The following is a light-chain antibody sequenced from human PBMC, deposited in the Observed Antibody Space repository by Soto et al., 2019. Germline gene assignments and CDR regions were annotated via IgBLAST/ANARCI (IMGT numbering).Light chain of an antibody. CDR3: QQTYSTLALT. CDR1: QSISNY. V-gene: IGKV1-39*01. Sequence: DIQMTQSPSSLSASVGDRVTITCRASQSISNYLNWYQQKPGKAPKLLIYAASNLQSGVSSRFSGSGSGTDFTLTISSLQPEDFATYYCQQTYSTLALTCGGGTKVEIK. CDR2: AAS. J-gene: IGKJ4*01.